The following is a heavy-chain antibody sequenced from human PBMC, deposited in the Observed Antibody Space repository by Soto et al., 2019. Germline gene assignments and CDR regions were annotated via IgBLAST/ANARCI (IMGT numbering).Heavy chain of an antibody. CDR2: IRRNSSYI. CDR1: GFTFSNYC. J-gene: IGHJ4*02. V-gene: IGHV3-21*01. Sequence: GGSLRLSCAGSGFTFSNYCMSWVSKAPGKGLEWVASIRRNSSYICYLDSVKGRFTISRDNAENSVHLHMSSLRAEDTAVFYCLRDGIGITNPLQVSPFRGKGSLVTVSS. CDR3: LRDGIGITNPLQVSPF. D-gene: IGHD1-20*01.